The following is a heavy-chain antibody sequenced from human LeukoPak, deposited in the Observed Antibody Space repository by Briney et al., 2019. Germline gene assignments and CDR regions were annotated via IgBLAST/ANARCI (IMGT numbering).Heavy chain of an antibody. CDR1: GGTFSSYA. CDR2: IIPIFGTA. D-gene: IGHD4-23*01. V-gene: IGHV1-69*13. Sequence: AASVKVSCKASGGTFSSYAISWVRQAPGQGLEWMGGIIPIFGTANYAQKFQGRVTITADESTSTAYMELSSLRSEDTAVYYCGVGYGGPLDYWGQGTLVTVSS. J-gene: IGHJ4*02. CDR3: GVGYGGPLDY.